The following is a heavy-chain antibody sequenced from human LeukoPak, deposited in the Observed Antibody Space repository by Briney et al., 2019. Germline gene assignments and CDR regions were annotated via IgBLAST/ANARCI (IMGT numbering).Heavy chain of an antibody. J-gene: IGHJ4*02. CDR3: ARQTGSGLFTLP. CDR2: IYYTGNT. D-gene: IGHD3/OR15-3a*01. Sequence: PSQTLSLTCTVSGVSISSSNSYWGWIRQPPGKGLEWIGSIYYTGNTYYNASLKSRVTISIDTSKNQISLRLTSVTATDTAMYYCARQTGSGLFTLPGGQGTLVTVSS. CDR1: GVSISSSNSY. V-gene: IGHV4-39*01.